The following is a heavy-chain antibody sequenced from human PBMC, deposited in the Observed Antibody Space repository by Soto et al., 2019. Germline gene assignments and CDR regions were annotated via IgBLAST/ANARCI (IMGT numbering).Heavy chain of an antibody. Sequence: QVQVVESGGGVVQPGRSLRLSCAASGFTFSSYAMHWVRQAPGKGLEWVAVISYDGSKKYYADSVKGRFTISRDNSKNTLYLQMNSLRAEDTAVYYCVREVVAPEDYYYGMDVWGQGTTVTVSS. V-gene: IGHV3-30-3*01. CDR3: VREVVAPEDYYYGMDV. CDR1: GFTFSSYA. J-gene: IGHJ6*02. D-gene: IGHD2-15*01. CDR2: ISYDGSKK.